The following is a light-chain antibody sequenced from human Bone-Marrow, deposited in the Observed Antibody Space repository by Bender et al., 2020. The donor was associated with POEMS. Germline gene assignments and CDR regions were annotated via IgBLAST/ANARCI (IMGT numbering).Light chain of an antibody. J-gene: IGLJ3*02. CDR1: SSDIGSNT. CDR3: AAWDDSLNGPV. V-gene: IGLV1-44*01. Sequence: QSVLTQPPSVSGTPGQRVTISCSGSSSDIGSNTVNWYQQLPGSAPKVVIYSDNERPSGVPDRFSASKSGTSASLAISGLQSEDEADYYCAAWDDSLNGPVFGGGTQLTVL. CDR2: SDN.